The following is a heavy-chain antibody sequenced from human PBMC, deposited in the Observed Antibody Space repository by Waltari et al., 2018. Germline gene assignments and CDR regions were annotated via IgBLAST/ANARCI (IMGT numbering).Heavy chain of an antibody. CDR1: FSSYV. D-gene: IGHD3-16*01. Sequence: FSSYVINWVRQAPGKGLEWVSSISDAGGIINYADSVKGRFTISRDNSKNTLYLQMNSLRAEDTAVYYCARASGVDYWGQGTLVTISS. V-gene: IGHV3-23*01. CDR2: ISDAGGII. J-gene: IGHJ4*02. CDR3: ARASGVDY.